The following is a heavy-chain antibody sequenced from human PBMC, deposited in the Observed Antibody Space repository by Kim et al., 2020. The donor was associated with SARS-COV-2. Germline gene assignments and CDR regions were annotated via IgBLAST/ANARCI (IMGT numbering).Heavy chain of an antibody. V-gene: IGHV1-69*01. Sequence: TYAQKCQDRVTITADESTSTAYMELSSLRSEDTAVYYCAREAVATSYFDYWGQGTLVTVSS. CDR3: AREAVATSYFDY. D-gene: IGHD5-12*01. J-gene: IGHJ4*02.